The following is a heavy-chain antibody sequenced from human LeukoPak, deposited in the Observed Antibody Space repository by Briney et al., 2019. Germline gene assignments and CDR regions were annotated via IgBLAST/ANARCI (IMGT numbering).Heavy chain of an antibody. CDR2: INAGNGNT. D-gene: IGHD2-2*02. V-gene: IGHV1-3*01. Sequence: ASVKVSCKASGYTFTSYAMHWVRQAPGQRLEWMGWINAGNGNTKYSQKFQGRVTITRDTSASTAYMELSSLRSEDTAVYYCARAGYCSSTSCSTSYFDYWGQGTLVIVSS. J-gene: IGHJ4*02. CDR3: ARAGYCSSTSCSTSYFDY. CDR1: GYTFTSYA.